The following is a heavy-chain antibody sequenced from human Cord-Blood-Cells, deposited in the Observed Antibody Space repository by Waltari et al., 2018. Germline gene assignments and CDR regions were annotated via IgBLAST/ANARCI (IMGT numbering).Heavy chain of an antibody. J-gene: IGHJ4*02. CDR2: IYYSGST. D-gene: IGHD3-3*01. CDR3: AREGFWSGYFFDY. Sequence: QLQLQASGPGLVKPSETLSLTCTVSGGSISSSSYYWGWIRQPPGKGLEWIGSIYYSGSTYYNPSLKSRVTISVDTSKNQFSLKLSSVTAADTAVYYCAREGFWSGYFFDYWGQGTLVTVSS. V-gene: IGHV4-39*02. CDR1: GGSISSSSYY.